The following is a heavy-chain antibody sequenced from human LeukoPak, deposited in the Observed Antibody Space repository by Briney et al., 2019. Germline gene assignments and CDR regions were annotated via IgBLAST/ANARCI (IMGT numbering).Heavy chain of an antibody. D-gene: IGHD3-10*01. CDR1: GFTFSSYW. Sequence: GGSLRLSCAASGFTFSSYWMHWVRQAPGKGLVWVSRINSDGSSTSYADSVKGRFTISRDNSKNTLYLQMNSLRAEDTAVYYCAKTLYYYGSGSPQYYFDYWGQGTLVTVSS. CDR2: INSDGSST. V-gene: IGHV3-74*01. J-gene: IGHJ4*02. CDR3: AKTLYYYGSGSPQYYFDY.